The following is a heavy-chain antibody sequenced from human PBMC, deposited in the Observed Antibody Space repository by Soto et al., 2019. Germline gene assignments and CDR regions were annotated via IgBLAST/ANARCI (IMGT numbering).Heavy chain of an antibody. CDR2: IYYSGST. Sequence: SETLSLTCTVSGGSISSGDYYGSWIRKPPGKGLEWIGYIYYSGSTYYNPSLKSRVTISVDTSKNQFSLKLSSVTAADTAGYYCARDGYYYDSRGYYWRYFDYWGQGTLVTVSS. D-gene: IGHD3-22*01. J-gene: IGHJ4*02. CDR1: GGSISSGDYY. CDR3: ARDGYYYDSRGYYWRYFDY. V-gene: IGHV4-30-4*01.